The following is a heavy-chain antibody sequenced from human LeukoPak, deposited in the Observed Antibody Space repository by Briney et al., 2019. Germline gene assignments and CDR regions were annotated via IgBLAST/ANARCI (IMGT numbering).Heavy chain of an antibody. CDR1: GYTFTVYY. D-gene: IGHD6-13*01. CDR2: LNPNNGGT. Sequence: ASVKVSCKASGYTFTVYYMHWVRQAPGQGFEWMGWLNPNNGGTNYAQKFQGRVTMARDTSISTAYMELSSLRSDDTAVYYCVSQQVVPLWGQGTLVTVCS. J-gene: IGHJ4*02. V-gene: IGHV1-2*02. CDR3: VSQQVVPL.